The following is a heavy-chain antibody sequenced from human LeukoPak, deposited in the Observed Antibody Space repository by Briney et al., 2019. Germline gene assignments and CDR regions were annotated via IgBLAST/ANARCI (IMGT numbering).Heavy chain of an antibody. CDR1: GGSFSGYY. J-gene: IGHJ3*02. CDR3: ARGGHPPWIQLWTDAFDI. D-gene: IGHD5-18*01. Sequence: PSETLSLTCAVYGGSFSGYYWSWIRQPPGKGLEWIGEINHSGSTNYNPPLKSRVTISVDTSKNQFSLKLSSVTAADTAVYYCARGGHPPWIQLWTDAFDIWGQGTMVTVSS. V-gene: IGHV4-34*01. CDR2: INHSGST.